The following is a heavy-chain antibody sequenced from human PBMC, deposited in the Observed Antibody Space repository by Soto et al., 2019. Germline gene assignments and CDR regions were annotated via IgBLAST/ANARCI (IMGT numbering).Heavy chain of an antibody. CDR2: IIPIFGTA. CDR1: GGTFSSYA. CDR3: ARSHPRVYCSGGSCYDYYYYGMDV. D-gene: IGHD2-15*01. J-gene: IGHJ6*02. V-gene: IGHV1-69*01. Sequence: QAQLVQSGAEVKKPGSSVKVSCKASGGTFSSYAISWVRQAPGQGLEWMGGIIPIFGTANYAQKFQGRVTITADESTSTAYMELSSLRSEDTAVYYCARSHPRVYCSGGSCYDYYYYGMDVWGQGTTVTGSS.